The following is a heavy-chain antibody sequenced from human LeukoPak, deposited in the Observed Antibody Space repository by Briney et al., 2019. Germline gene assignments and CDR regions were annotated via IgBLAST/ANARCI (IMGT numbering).Heavy chain of an antibody. CDR1: GGSISSYY. J-gene: IGHJ5*02. CDR2: IYTSGST. V-gene: IGHV4-4*07. Sequence: SETLSLTCTVSGGSISSYYWSWIRRPAGKGLEWIGRIYTSGSTNYNPSLKSRVTMSVDTSKNQFSLKLSPVTAADTAVYYCARDPGIGYCSGGSCYSSLNNWFDPWGQGTLVTVSS. D-gene: IGHD2-15*01. CDR3: ARDPGIGYCSGGSCYSSLNNWFDP.